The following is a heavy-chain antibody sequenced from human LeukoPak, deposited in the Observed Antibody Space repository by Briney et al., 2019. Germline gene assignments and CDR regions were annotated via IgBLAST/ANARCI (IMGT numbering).Heavy chain of an antibody. V-gene: IGHV3-23*01. Sequence: GSLRLSCAASGFTFSSYGMSWVRQAPGKGLEWVSAISGSGGSTYYADSVKGRFTISRDNSKNTLYLQMNSLRAEDTAVYNCAKDRRTLDAFDIWGQGTMVTVSS. J-gene: IGHJ3*02. CDR3: AKDRRTLDAFDI. CDR1: GFTFSSYG. CDR2: ISGSGGST.